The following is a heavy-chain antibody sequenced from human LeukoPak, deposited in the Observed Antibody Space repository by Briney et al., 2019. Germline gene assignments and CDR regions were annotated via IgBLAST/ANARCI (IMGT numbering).Heavy chain of an antibody. D-gene: IGHD2-2*01. J-gene: IGHJ5*02. CDR3: ARLREGYCSSINCYASWFDP. Sequence: PSETLSLTCTVSGSSISNFHWSWIRQPAGEGLEWIGRIYTSGSTKYNPSLKSRVTMSLDTSKNQFSLRLSSVSAADTAVYYCARLREGYCSSINCYASWFDPWGQGSLVSVSS. V-gene: IGHV4-4*07. CDR2: IYTSGST. CDR1: GSSISNFH.